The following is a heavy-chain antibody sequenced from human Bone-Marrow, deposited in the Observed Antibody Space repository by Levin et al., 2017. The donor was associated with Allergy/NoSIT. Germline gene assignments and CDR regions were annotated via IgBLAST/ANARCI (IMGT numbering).Heavy chain of an antibody. D-gene: IGHD2/OR15-2a*01. Sequence: SGGSLRLSCAASGFTFSYYGMHWVRQAPGKGLDWLAIIWSDGGNKYYADSVKGRFTISRDNSKNTLDLQMNSLRAEDTAVYYCARDSISTTYSLDYWGQGTLVTVSS. CDR2: IWSDGGNK. CDR3: ARDSISTTYSLDY. CDR1: GFTFSYYG. V-gene: IGHV3-33*01. J-gene: IGHJ4*02.